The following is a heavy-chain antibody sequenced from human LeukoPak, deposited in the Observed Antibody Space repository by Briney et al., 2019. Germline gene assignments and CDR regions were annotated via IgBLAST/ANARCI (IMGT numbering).Heavy chain of an antibody. V-gene: IGHV4-38-2*01. J-gene: IGHJ1*01. CDR2: ISHNGNT. D-gene: IGHD4-17*01. CDR3: TRSPPGDYEYFQL. Sequence: KTSETLSLTCAVSGSSISSGHYWGWIRQPPGKGLEWIASISHNGNTYYSPSLKSRVTISEDTSKNQFSLNLLSVAAADTAVYYCTRSPPGDYEYFQLWGQGTLVTVSS. CDR1: GSSISSGHY.